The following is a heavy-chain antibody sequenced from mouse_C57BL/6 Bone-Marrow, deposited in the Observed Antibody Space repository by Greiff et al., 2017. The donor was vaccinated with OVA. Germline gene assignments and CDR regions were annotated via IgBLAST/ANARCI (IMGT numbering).Heavy chain of an antibody. J-gene: IGHJ2*01. D-gene: IGHD2-4*01. CDR2: IYPSDSET. V-gene: IGHV1-61*01. CDR3: ARLGEYDYDWGY. CDR1: GYTFTSYW. Sequence: VKLQQPGAELVRPGSSVKLSCKASGYTFTSYWMDWVKQRPGQGLEWIGNIYPSDSETHYNQKFKDKATLTVDKSSSTAYMQLSSLTSEDSAVYYCARLGEYDYDWGYWGQGTTLTVSS.